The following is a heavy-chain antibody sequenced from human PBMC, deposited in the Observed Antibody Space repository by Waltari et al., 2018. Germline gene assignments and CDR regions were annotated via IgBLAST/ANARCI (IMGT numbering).Heavy chain of an antibody. CDR1: GFTFESYW. J-gene: IGHJ5*01. Sequence: EAQVVASGGGLVHPGGSLRLSCAASGFTFESYWVHWVRQVPRKGLVWVSRVNNDGSDTIYADFVKGRFTISRDNAKNTVYLQMNSLRVDDTAIYYCVRDRPHNWFDPWGQGTLVTVSS. CDR3: VRDRPHNWFDP. V-gene: IGHV3-74*01. CDR2: VNNDGSDT.